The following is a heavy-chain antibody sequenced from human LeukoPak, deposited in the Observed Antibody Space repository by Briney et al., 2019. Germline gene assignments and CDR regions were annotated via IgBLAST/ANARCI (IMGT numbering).Heavy chain of an antibody. CDR3: ARDNYDILTGYYELTFDY. CDR1: GFTFSSYG. V-gene: IGHV3-33*01. D-gene: IGHD3-9*01. J-gene: IGHJ4*02. Sequence: GGSLRLSCAASGFTFSSYGMHWVRQAPGKGLEWVAVIWYDGSNKYYADSVKGRFTISRDNAKNSLYLQMNSLRAEDTAVYYCARDNYDILTGYYELTFDYWGQGTLVTVSS. CDR2: IWYDGSNK.